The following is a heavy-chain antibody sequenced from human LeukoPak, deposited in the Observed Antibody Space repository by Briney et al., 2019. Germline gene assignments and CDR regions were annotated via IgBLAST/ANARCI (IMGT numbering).Heavy chain of an antibody. Sequence: SETLSLTCTVSGGSISSYYWSWIRQPPGKGLEWIGYIYYSGSTNYNPSLKSRVTISVDTSKNQFSLKLSSVTAADTAVYYCARLWKGLWFAELLMHFDYWGQGTLVTVSS. V-gene: IGHV4-59*01. CDR2: IYYSGST. CDR3: ARLWKGLWFAELLMHFDY. CDR1: GGSISSYY. D-gene: IGHD3-10*01. J-gene: IGHJ4*02.